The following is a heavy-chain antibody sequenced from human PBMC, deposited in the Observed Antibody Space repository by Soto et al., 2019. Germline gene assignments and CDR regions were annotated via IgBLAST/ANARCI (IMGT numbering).Heavy chain of an antibody. CDR3: AKDHSPWCYRYDWTSDY. Sequence: EVQLLESGGGLVQPGGSLRLSCAASGFTFSSYAMSWVRQAPGKGLEWVSAISGSGGSTYYADSVKGRFTISRDNTKNTLYLQMHCLRAEDTAVYYCAKDHSPWCYRYDWTSDYWGQGTLVTVSS. CDR1: GFTFSSYA. V-gene: IGHV3-23*01. CDR2: ISGSGGST. D-gene: IGHD1-20*01. J-gene: IGHJ4*02.